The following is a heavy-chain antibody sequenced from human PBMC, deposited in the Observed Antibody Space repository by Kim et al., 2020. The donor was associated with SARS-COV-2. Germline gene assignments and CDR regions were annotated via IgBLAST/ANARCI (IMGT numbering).Heavy chain of an antibody. V-gene: IGHV4-39*01. D-gene: IGHD6-13*01. Sequence: SETLSLTCTVSGGSISSSSYYWGWIRQPPGKGLEWIGSIYYSGSTYYNPSLKSRVTISVDTSKNQFSLKLSSVTAADTAVYYCARPGVAAAGTAAFDIWGQGTMVTVSS. J-gene: IGHJ3*02. CDR3: ARPGVAAAGTAAFDI. CDR2: IYYSGST. CDR1: GGSISSSSYY.